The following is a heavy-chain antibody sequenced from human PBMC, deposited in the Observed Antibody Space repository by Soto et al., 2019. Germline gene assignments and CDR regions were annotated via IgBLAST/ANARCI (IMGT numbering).Heavy chain of an antibody. CDR2: ISSTSSYT. J-gene: IGHJ6*02. Sequence: GGSLRLSCAASGFTFSDYYMSWIRQAPGKGLEFVSYISSTSSYTNYADSVKGRFTISRDNAKNSLYLQMDSLRAEDTAVYYCARVVRSRLVRGVMYFSYTRDVWGQGTPVTVSS. CDR1: GFTFSDYY. CDR3: ARVVRSRLVRGVMYFSYTRDV. D-gene: IGHD3-10*01. V-gene: IGHV3-11*05.